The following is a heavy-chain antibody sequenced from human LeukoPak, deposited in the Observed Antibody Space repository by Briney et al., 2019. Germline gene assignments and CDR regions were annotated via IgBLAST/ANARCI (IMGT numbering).Heavy chain of an antibody. J-gene: IGHJ3*02. D-gene: IGHD3-10*01. Sequence: GGSLRLSCAASGFTFSSYAMSWVRQAPGKGLEWVSAISGSGGSTYYADSVKGRFTISRDNSKNTLYLQMNSLRAEDTAVYYCARDGGCGVRGVIMCGAFDIWGQGTMVTVSS. CDR1: GFTFSSYA. V-gene: IGHV3-23*01. CDR2: ISGSGGST. CDR3: ARDGGCGVRGVIMCGAFDI.